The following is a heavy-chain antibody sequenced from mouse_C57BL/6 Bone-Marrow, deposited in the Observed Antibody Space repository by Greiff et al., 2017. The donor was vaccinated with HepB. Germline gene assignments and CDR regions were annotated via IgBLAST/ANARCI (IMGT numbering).Heavy chain of an antibody. CDR2: ISSGGSYT. Sequence: EVKLVESGGDLVKPGGSLKLSCAASGFTFSSYGMSWVRQTPDKRLEWVATISSGGSYTYYPDSVKGRSTISRDNAKNTLYLQMISLKSEDTSMYYCARHDPYAMDYWGQGTSVTVSS. V-gene: IGHV5-6*02. CDR1: GFTFSSYG. CDR3: ARHDPYAMDY. J-gene: IGHJ4*01.